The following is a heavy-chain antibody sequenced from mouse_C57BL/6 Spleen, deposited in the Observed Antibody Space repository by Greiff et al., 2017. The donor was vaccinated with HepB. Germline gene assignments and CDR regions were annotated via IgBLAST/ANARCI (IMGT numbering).Heavy chain of an antibody. D-gene: IGHD1-1*01. V-gene: IGHV1-81*01. J-gene: IGHJ3*01. CDR3: ARCPFITTVVATPAWFAY. Sequence: VQLQQSGAELARPGASVKLSCKASGYTFTSYGISWVKQRTGQGLEWIGEIYPRSGNTYYNEKFKGKATLTADKSSSTAYMELRSLTSEDSAVYFCARCPFITTVVATPAWFAYWGQGTLVTVSA. CDR2: IYPRSGNT. CDR1: GYTFTSYG.